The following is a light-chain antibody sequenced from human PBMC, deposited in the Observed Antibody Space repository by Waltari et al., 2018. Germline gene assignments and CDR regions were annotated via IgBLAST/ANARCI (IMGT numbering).Light chain of an antibody. Sequence: DIQMTQSPSPLSASVGDRVTITCRANQTISSYFNWYQQQPGKAPRLLIYETSSLQSGVPARFSGSRSGTDFTLTISSLHPEDFATYYCQQSYSSPPFTFGPGTKVDIK. V-gene: IGKV1-39*01. J-gene: IGKJ3*01. CDR3: QQSYSSPPFT. CDR2: ETS. CDR1: QTISSY.